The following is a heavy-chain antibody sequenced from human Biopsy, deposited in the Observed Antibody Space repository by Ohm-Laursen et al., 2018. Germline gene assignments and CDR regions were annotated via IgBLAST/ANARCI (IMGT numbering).Heavy chain of an antibody. V-gene: IGHV4-4*07. Sequence: PGTLSLTCNVSGGDINNYYWSWIRQPAGKGLEWIGRIYPGGSTNYNPSLKSRVTMSVNTSKKQFSLRLSSVTAADTAVYYCASAGYNPDWNFDLWGRGTLVTVSS. CDR1: GGDINNYY. D-gene: IGHD5-24*01. CDR3: ASAGYNPDWNFDL. CDR2: IYPGGST. J-gene: IGHJ2*01.